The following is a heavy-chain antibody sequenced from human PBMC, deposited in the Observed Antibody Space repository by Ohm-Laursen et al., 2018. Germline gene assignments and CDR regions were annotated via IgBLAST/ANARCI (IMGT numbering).Heavy chain of an antibody. CDR3: ARDVIVVVPAAMPTYYYYGMDV. CDR2: ISYDGSNK. Sequence: SLRLSCAASGFTFSSYGMHWVRQAPGKGLEWVAVISYDGSNKYYADSVKGRFTISRDNSKNTLYLQMNSLRAEDTAVYYCARDVIVVVPAAMPTYYYYGMDVWGQGTTVTVSS. CDR1: GFTFSSYG. V-gene: IGHV3-30*03. D-gene: IGHD2-2*01. J-gene: IGHJ6*02.